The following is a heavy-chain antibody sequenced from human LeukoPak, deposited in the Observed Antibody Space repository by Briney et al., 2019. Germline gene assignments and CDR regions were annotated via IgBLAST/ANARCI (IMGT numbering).Heavy chain of an antibody. CDR2: INPNSGGT. D-gene: IGHD3-10*01. CDR3: ARAVLLWFGELLTYSRNGMDV. Sequence: ASVKVSCKASGYTFTGYYMHWVRQAPGQGLEWMGWINPNSGGTNYAQKFQGRGTMTRDTSISTAYMELSRMRSDDTAVYYCARAVLLWFGELLTYSRNGMDVWGQGTTVTVSS. J-gene: IGHJ6*02. CDR1: GYTFTGYY. V-gene: IGHV1-2*02.